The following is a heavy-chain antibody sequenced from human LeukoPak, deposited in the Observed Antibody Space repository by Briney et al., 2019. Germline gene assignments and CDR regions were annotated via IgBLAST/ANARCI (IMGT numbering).Heavy chain of an antibody. J-gene: IGHJ6*02. D-gene: IGHD2-21*02. Sequence: ASVKVSCKTSGYTFTGYYIQWVRQAPGQGLEWMGRINPNSGDTKYAQKYQGRVTMTRDTSISSAYMELSRLTSDDTAMCYCARDRLRTYGMDVWGQGTTVTVPS. CDR2: INPNSGDT. CDR3: ARDRLRTYGMDV. CDR1: GYTFTGYY. V-gene: IGHV1-2*02.